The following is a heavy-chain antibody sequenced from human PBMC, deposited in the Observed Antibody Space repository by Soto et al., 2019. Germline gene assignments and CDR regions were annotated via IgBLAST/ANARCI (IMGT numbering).Heavy chain of an antibody. CDR3: ARSSGSAYWFDP. J-gene: IGHJ5*02. CDR1: GYTFTSYG. D-gene: IGHD6-6*01. Sequence: QVQLVQSGAEVKKPGASVKVSCKASGYTFTSYGISWVRQAPGQGLEWMGWISAYNGNTNYAQKPKGRVTMTTYASTSTAYMELRSLRSDDTAGYYCARSSGSAYWFDPWGQGTLVTVSS. V-gene: IGHV1-18*01. CDR2: ISAYNGNT.